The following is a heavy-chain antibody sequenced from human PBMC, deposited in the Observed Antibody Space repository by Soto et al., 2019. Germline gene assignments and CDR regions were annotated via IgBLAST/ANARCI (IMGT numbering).Heavy chain of an antibody. V-gene: IGHV4-38-2*01. CDR1: GYSISSGYY. CDR3: ARARFLQWSQDYYGLDV. CDR2: ISHSGSP. Sequence: SETLSLTCAVSGYSISSGYYWGWIRQPPGKGLEWIGEISHSGSPNYSPSLKSRVTISFDTSKNQFSLNLTSVTAADTAVYYCARARFLQWSQDYYGLDVWGQGTTVTVSS. D-gene: IGHD3-3*01. J-gene: IGHJ6*02.